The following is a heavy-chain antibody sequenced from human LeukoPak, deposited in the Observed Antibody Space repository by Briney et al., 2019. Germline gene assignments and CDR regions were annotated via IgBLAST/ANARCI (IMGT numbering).Heavy chain of an antibody. D-gene: IGHD6-19*01. Sequence: GGSLRLSCAASGFTFSSYAMSGVREAPGKGREWVSGISSSGGSTYYADSVKGGFTISRDISKNTLYLQMNSLRAEDTAVYYCKAVARTPEFHYWGQGTLVSVSS. CDR3: KAVARTPEFHY. CDR2: ISSSGGST. CDR1: GFTFSSYA. J-gene: IGHJ4*02. V-gene: IGHV3-23*01.